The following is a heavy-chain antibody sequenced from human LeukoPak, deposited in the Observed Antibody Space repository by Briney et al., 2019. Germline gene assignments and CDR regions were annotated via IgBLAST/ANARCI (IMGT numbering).Heavy chain of an antibody. Sequence: ASVKVSCKASGYTFTGYYMHWVRQAPGQGLEWMGWINPNSGGTNYAQKFQGRVTMTRDTSISTAYMELSRLRSDDTAVYYCATGLWAAAQPSYYYYMDVWGKGTTVTVSS. CDR3: ATGLWAAAQPSYYYYMDV. V-gene: IGHV1-2*02. D-gene: IGHD6-13*01. CDR2: INPNSGGT. CDR1: GYTFTGYY. J-gene: IGHJ6*03.